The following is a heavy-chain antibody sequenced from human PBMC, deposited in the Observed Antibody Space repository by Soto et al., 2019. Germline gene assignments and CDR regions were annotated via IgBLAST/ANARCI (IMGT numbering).Heavy chain of an antibody. CDR1: GFTFSSYA. D-gene: IGHD3-3*01. CDR2: ISYDGSNK. V-gene: IGHV3-30-3*01. CDR3: ARVARFLEWLLYSYYCFGMDV. Sequence: QVQLVESGGGVVQPGRSLRLSCAASGFTFSSYAMHWVRQAPGKGLEWVAVISYDGSNKYYADSVKGRFTISRDNSKNTLYLQMNSLRAEDTAVYYCARVARFLEWLLYSYYCFGMDVWGQGTTVTVSS. J-gene: IGHJ6*02.